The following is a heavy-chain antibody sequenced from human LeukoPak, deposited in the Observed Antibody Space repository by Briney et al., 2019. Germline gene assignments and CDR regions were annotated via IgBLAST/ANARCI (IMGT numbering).Heavy chain of an antibody. CDR3: ARSRSMVRGVEGWFDP. J-gene: IGHJ5*02. Sequence: ASVKVSCKASGYTFTSYGISWVRQAPGQGLEWMGWISAYNGNTNYAQKLQGRVTMTTDTSTSTAYMELRSLRSDGTAVYYCARSRSMVRGVEGWFDPWGQGTLVTVSS. D-gene: IGHD3-10*01. CDR2: ISAYNGNT. CDR1: GYTFTSYG. V-gene: IGHV1-18*04.